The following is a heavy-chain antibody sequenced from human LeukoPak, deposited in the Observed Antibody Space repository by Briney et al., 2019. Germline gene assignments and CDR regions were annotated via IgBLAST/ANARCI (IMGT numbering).Heavy chain of an antibody. J-gene: IGHJ6*02. CDR2: IYYSGST. D-gene: IGHD1-20*01. V-gene: IGHV4-59*01. Sequence: SETLSLTCTVAGGSISSYYWSWIRQPPGKGLEWIGYIYYSGSTNYNPSLKSRVTISVDTSKNQFSLKLSSVTAADTAVYYCARALRARITGTTASVYGMDVWGQGTTVTVSS. CDR1: GGSISSYY. CDR3: ARALRARITGTTASVYGMDV.